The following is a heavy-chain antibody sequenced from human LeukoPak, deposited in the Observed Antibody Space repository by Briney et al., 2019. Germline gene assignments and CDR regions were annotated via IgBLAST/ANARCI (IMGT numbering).Heavy chain of an antibody. CDR3: AGLYGSGLHAFDY. J-gene: IGHJ4*02. D-gene: IGHD3-10*01. CDR1: GGSFSGYY. V-gene: IGHV4-34*01. CDR2: INHSGST. Sequence: SETLSLTCAVYGGSFSGYYWSWIRQPPGKGLEWIGEINHSGSTNYNPSLKSRVTISVDTSKNQFSLKLSSVTAADTAVYYCAGLYGSGLHAFDYWGQGTLVTVSS.